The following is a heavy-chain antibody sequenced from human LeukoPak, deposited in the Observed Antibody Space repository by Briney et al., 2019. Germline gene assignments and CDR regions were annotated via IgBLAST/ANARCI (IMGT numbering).Heavy chain of an antibody. Sequence: PSETLSLTCTVSGGSISSSSYYWGWIRQPPGKGLEWIGSIYYSGSTYYNPSLKSRVTISVDTSKNQFSLKLSSVTAADTAVYYCASHHSGASPSDAFDIWGQGTMVTVSS. CDR3: ASHHSGASPSDAFDI. CDR1: GGSISSSSYY. J-gene: IGHJ3*02. V-gene: IGHV4-39*01. D-gene: IGHD5-12*01. CDR2: IYYSGST.